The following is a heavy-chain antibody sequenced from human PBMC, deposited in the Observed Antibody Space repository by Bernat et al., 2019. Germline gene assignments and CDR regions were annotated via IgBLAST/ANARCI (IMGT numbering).Heavy chain of an antibody. J-gene: IGHJ4*02. Sequence: QVELQQGGAGLLKPSETLSLTCAVYGGSFRDHHWSGIRQPPGKGLEWIGEINNSGRANQNQSLRSRVTILVDTSKNQFSLKLTSVTAADTAVYYCARGAAPRPMFDSWGRGNLVTVS. D-gene: IGHD6-6*01. CDR2: INNSGRA. CDR3: ARGAAPRPMFDS. CDR1: GGSFRDHH. V-gene: IGHV4-34*01.